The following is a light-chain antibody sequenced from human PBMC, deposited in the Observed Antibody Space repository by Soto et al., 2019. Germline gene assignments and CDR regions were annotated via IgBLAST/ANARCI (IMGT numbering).Light chain of an antibody. CDR2: DVS. V-gene: IGLV2-14*01. CDR3: SSYTSSSDNYV. J-gene: IGLJ1*01. Sequence: QSALTQPASVSGSPGQSITISCTGTSSDVGGYNYVSWYQQHPGKAPKLMIYDVSNRPSGVSNRFSGSKSGNTASLTISGLQAEDEADYYCSSYTSSSDNYVFGTGTKVTVL. CDR1: SSDVGGYNY.